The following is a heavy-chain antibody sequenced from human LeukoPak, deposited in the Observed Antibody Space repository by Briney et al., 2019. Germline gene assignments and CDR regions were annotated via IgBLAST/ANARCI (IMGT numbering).Heavy chain of an antibody. Sequence: GESLKISCKGSGYSFTSYWIGWVRQMPGKGLEWMGIIYPGDSDTRYSPSFQGQVTISADKSISTAYLQWSSLKASDTAMYYCARPADIAVAGPYFDYWSQGTLVTVSS. D-gene: IGHD6-19*01. V-gene: IGHV5-51*01. CDR1: GYSFTSYW. CDR2: IYPGDSDT. CDR3: ARPADIAVAGPYFDY. J-gene: IGHJ4*02.